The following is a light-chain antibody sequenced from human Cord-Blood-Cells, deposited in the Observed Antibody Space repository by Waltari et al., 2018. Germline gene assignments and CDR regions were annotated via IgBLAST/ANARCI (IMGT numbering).Light chain of an antibody. CDR1: QSVSSN. V-gene: IGKV3-15*01. CDR3: QQYNNWPPYT. J-gene: IGKJ2*01. CDR2: GAS. Sequence: EIVITQSPATLSVSPGEGATLSCRASQSVSSNLAWYQQRPGQAPRLLIYGASTSATGIPARFSGSGSGTEFTLTISSLQSEDFAVYYCQQYNNWPPYTFGQGTKLEIK.